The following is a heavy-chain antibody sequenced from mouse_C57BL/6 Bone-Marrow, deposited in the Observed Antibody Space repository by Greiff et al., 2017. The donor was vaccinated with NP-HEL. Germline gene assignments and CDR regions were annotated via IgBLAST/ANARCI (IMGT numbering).Heavy chain of an antibody. D-gene: IGHD1-1*01. CDR3: ARHDYGSSWFAY. CDR1: GFTFSDYY. J-gene: IGHJ3*01. Sequence: EVKLVESGGGLVKPGGSLKLSCAASGFTFSDYYMYWVRQTPEKRLEWVAYISNGGGSTYYPDTVKGRFTISRDNAKNTLYLQMSRLKSEDTAMYYCARHDYGSSWFAYWGQGTLVTVSA. CDR2: ISNGGGST. V-gene: IGHV5-12*01.